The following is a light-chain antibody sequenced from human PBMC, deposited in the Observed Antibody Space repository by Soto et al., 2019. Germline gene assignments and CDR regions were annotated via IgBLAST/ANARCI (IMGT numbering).Light chain of an antibody. CDR2: RVS. Sequence: EIVLTQSPGTLSLSPLERATLSCRASQTITTLAWYQRKPGQAPRLLIYRVSSRATGVPDRFSGSGSGTDYTLTISRLEPEDFAVYYCQQYGNLPLTFGGGTKVDI. CDR3: QQYGNLPLT. J-gene: IGKJ4*01. CDR1: QTITT. V-gene: IGKV3-20*01.